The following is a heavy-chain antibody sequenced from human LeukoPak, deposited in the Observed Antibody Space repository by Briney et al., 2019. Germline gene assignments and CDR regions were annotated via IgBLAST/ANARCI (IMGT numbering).Heavy chain of an antibody. CDR2: ISSSGSTI. D-gene: IGHD6-19*01. V-gene: IGHV3-11*04. CDR3: ASRLYSSGSFDY. CDR1: GFTFSDYY. J-gene: IGHJ4*02. Sequence: GGSLRLSCAASGFTFSDYYMSWIRQAPGKGLEWVSYISSSGSTIYYADSVKGRFTISRDNAKNSLYLKMNSLRAEDTAVYYCASRLYSSGSFDYWGQGTLVTVSS.